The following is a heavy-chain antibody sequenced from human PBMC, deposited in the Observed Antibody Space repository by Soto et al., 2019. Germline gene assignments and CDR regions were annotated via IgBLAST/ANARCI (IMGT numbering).Heavy chain of an antibody. J-gene: IGHJ3*02. CDR3: AHPRGYGVFDAYDI. D-gene: IGHD4-17*01. Sequence: LGGSLRLSCAASGFTFSTYAMNWVRQAPGKGLEWVSAISATAGDTYYADSVRGRFTISRDNSMNALYLQMNSLRVEDTAVYYCAHPRGYGVFDAYDIWGQGTMVTVSS. CDR2: ISATAGDT. V-gene: IGHV3-23*01. CDR1: GFTFSTYA.